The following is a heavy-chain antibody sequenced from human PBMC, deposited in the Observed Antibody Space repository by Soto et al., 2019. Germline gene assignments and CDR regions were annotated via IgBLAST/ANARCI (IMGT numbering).Heavy chain of an antibody. CDR3: ARETGLRSSGWSYYFDF. CDR1: GFTLSSYS. CDR2: ISGSGGTI. Sequence: EVRLVESGGGMVQPGGSLRVSCAASGFTLSSYSMHWVRQAPGKGLEWVSYISGSGGTIYYADSVKGRFTISRDNAKNSLSAQMNSLRDEDTAVYFCARETGLRSSGWSYYFDFWGQGTRVTVSS. J-gene: IGHJ4*02. V-gene: IGHV3-48*02. D-gene: IGHD6-19*01.